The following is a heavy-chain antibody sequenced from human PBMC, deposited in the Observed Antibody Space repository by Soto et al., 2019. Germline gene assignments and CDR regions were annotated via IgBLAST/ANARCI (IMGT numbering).Heavy chain of an antibody. Sequence: EVQLVESGGGLVKPGGSLRLSCAASGFTFSNAWMNWVRQAPGKGLEWVGRIKTKTDGGTTDYAAPVKGRFPISRDDSKNALYLQRTSLKTEDTAVYYCPTYPPVAGNFCFDYWGQGTLVTVSS. J-gene: IGHJ4*02. CDR1: GFTFSNAW. D-gene: IGHD6-19*01. CDR3: PTYPPVAGNFCFDY. CDR2: IKTKTDGGTT. V-gene: IGHV3-15*07.